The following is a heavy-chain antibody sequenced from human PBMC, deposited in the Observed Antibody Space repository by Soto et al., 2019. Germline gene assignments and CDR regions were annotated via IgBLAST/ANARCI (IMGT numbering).Heavy chain of an antibody. V-gene: IGHV4-59*08. Sequence: PSETLSLTCTVSGGSISSYYWSWIRQPPGKGLEWIGDILRSGTTKYNPSLKSRVTISVDTSKNQFSLKLSSVTAADTAIYYCARLSILTGYYNLDFWGQGTLVTVS. CDR1: GGSISSYY. CDR2: ILRSGTT. CDR3: ARLSILTGYYNLDF. J-gene: IGHJ4*02. D-gene: IGHD3-9*01.